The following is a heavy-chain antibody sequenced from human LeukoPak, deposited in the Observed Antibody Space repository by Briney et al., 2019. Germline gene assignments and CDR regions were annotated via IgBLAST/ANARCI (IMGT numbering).Heavy chain of an antibody. Sequence: ASVKVSCKASGYTFTNYGISWVRQAPRQGLEWMGWISTYNGNINYAQKLQGRVTMTTDTTTSTAYMELRSLRSDDTAVYYCARGRYSSSCPDYWGQGTLVTVSS. CDR2: ISTYNGNI. CDR3: ARGRYSSSCPDY. V-gene: IGHV1-18*01. CDR1: GYTFTNYG. D-gene: IGHD6-13*01. J-gene: IGHJ4*02.